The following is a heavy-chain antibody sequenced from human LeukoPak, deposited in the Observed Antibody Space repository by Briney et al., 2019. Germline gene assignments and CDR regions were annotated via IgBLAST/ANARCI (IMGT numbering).Heavy chain of an antibody. Sequence: PGGSLRLSCAASGFTFSSYGMHWVRQAPGKGLEWVAVISYDGSNKYYADSVKGRFTISRDNSKNTLYLQMNSLRAEDTAVYYCASLHIVVVTATDVWGQGTTVTVSS. J-gene: IGHJ6*02. CDR3: ASLHIVVVTATDV. D-gene: IGHD2-21*02. CDR1: GFTFSSYG. CDR2: ISYDGSNK. V-gene: IGHV3-30*03.